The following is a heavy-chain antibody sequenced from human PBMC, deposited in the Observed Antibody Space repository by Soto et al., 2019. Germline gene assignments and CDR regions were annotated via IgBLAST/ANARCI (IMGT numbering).Heavy chain of an antibody. V-gene: IGHV4-31*03. D-gene: IGHD3-3*01. CDR1: GGSISSGGYY. CDR3: ARQDFWSGYNWFDP. J-gene: IGHJ5*02. Sequence: PSETLSLTCTVSGGSISSGGYYWSWIRQHPGKGLEWIGYIYYSGSTYYNPSLKSRVTISVGTSKNQFSLKLSSVTAADTAVYYCARQDFWSGYNWFDPWGQGALVTVSS. CDR2: IYYSGST.